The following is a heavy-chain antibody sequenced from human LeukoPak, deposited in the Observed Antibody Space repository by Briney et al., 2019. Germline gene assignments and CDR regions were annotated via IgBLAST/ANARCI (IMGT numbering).Heavy chain of an antibody. CDR3: AREDPPNYRYYGMDV. D-gene: IGHD4-11*01. CDR2: INPNSGGT. J-gene: IGHJ6*02. CDR1: GYTFTGYY. Sequence: GASVKVSCKASGYTFTGYYMHWVRQAPGQGLEWMGWINPNSGGTNYAQKFQGRVTMTRDTSISTAYMELSRLRSDDTAVYYCAREDPPNYRYYGMDVWGQGTTVTVSS. V-gene: IGHV1-2*02.